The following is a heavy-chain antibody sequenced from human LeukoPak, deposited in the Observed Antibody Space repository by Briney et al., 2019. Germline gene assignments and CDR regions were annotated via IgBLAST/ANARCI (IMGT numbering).Heavy chain of an antibody. CDR3: ARDRSSGWYDPFDY. CDR2: INPNSGGT. V-gene: IGHV1-2*02. D-gene: IGHD6-19*01. Sequence: ASVKVSCKASGYTFTGYYMHWVRQAPGQGLEWMGWINPNSGGTNYAQKFQGRVTMTRDTSISTAYMELSRLRSDDTAVYYCARDRSSGWYDPFDYWGRGTLVTVSS. J-gene: IGHJ4*02. CDR1: GYTFTGYY.